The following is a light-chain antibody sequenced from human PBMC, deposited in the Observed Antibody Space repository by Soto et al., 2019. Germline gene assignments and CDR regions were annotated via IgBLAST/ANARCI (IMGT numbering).Light chain of an antibody. J-gene: IGLJ1*01. CDR3: GSYTSSGTLPPYV. CDR1: SSDIGDYNY. CDR2: DVS. V-gene: IGLV2-14*01. Sequence: QSALTQPASVSGSPGQSITISCTGASSDIGDYNYVSWYQQHPGEAPKLIIYDVSDRPSGISRRFSGSKSGSTASLTISGLQAEDEADYYCGSYTSSGTLPPYVLGTGTKVTVL.